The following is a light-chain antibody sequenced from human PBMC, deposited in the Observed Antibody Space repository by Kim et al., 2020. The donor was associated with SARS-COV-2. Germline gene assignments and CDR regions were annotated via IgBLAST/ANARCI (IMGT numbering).Light chain of an antibody. Sequence: DIQMTQSPSSLSESVGDRVTITCRASQTITSYLNWFQQKPGKAPNLLIYAASSLQSGVPSRFSGSGSGTDFTLTISSLQPEDFATYYCQQSYSAPYTFGQGTKLEI. CDR1: QTITSY. J-gene: IGKJ2*01. V-gene: IGKV1-39*01. CDR3: QQSYSAPYT. CDR2: AAS.